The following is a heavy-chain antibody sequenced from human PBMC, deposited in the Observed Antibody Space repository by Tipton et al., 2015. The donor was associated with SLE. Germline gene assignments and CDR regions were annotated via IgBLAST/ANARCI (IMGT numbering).Heavy chain of an antibody. CDR3: ARSVVRFLEWYYYFDY. D-gene: IGHD3-3*01. V-gene: IGHV4-34*01. Sequence: TLSLTCGVYGGSFSGYFWNWIRLPPGKGLEWIGQINDRGSTNYNPSLKSRVTISVDTSKNQFSLKLSSVTAADTAVYYCARSVVRFLEWYYYFDYWGQGTLVTVSS. J-gene: IGHJ4*02. CDR2: INDRGST. CDR1: GGSFSGYF.